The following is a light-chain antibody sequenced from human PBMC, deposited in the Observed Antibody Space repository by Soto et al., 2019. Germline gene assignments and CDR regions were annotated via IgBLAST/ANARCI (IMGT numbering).Light chain of an antibody. CDR2: GAS. Sequence: EVVLTQSPGTLSLSPGERATLPCRASQSLSSSKLDWYQQKPGQAPRLLIYGASSRATGIPDRFIGSGSGTDLTLTISSLEPDDFAVYYCQQYDSSPRTFGQGTKLEIK. CDR1: QSLSSSK. CDR3: QQYDSSPRT. V-gene: IGKV3-20*01. J-gene: IGKJ2*01.